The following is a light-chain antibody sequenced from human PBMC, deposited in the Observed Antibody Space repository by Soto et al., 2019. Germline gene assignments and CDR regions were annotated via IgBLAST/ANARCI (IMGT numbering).Light chain of an antibody. J-gene: IGKJ5*01. CDR2: GAS. CDR1: QSVNRN. V-gene: IGKV3D-15*01. CDR3: QQYDNWPLT. Sequence: ETVMTQSPATLSVPPGERATLSCRASQSVNRNFAWYQQRPGQALRLLMYGASIRATGIPARFSGSGSGTEFTLTISSLQSEDFAVYYCQQYDNWPLTFGQGTRLEIK.